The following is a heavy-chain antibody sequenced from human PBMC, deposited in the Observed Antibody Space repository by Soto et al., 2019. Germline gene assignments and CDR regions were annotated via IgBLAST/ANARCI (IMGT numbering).Heavy chain of an antibody. CDR2: IGAYNGDT. D-gene: IGHD3-10*01. CDR3: VRDLLWFGYSSWEDTFDI. CDR1: GYTFNNYG. V-gene: IGHV1-18*04. J-gene: IGHJ3*02. Sequence: QVQLVQSGVEVKKPGASVTVSCKASGYTFNNYGISWVRQAPGQGLEWMGWIGAYNGDTNYAQILRGRVTLTTATSTSTVYMELRSLREDDTAMYYGVRDLLWFGYSSWEDTFDIWGQGTMVTVSS.